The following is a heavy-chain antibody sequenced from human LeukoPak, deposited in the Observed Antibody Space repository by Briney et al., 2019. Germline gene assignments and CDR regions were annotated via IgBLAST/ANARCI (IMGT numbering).Heavy chain of an antibody. D-gene: IGHD2-15*01. CDR2: IYTSGST. V-gene: IGHV4-4*07. CDR3: ARDAPTAYCIGGTCYFDY. Sequence: PSETLSLTCTVSGVSISTYYWSWIRQPAGKGLEWIGRIYTSGSTNYNPSLKSRVTISLDTSKNQFSLKLSSVTAADTAVYYCARDAPTAYCIGGTCYFDYWGQGTLVTVSS. J-gene: IGHJ4*02. CDR1: GVSISTYY.